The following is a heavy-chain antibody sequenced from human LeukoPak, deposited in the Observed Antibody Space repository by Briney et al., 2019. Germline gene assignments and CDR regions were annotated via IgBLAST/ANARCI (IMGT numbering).Heavy chain of an antibody. J-gene: IGHJ4*02. CDR3: ASLDGSGYYPLIDY. CDR1: GGSGGSISSSNY. CDR2: IYHSGST. V-gene: IGHV4-4*02. D-gene: IGHD3-22*01. Sequence: SGTLSLTCAVSGGSGGSISSSNYWSWVRQPPGKGLEWIGEIYHSGSTNYNPSLKSRVTISVDTSKNQFSLKLSSVTAADTAVYYCASLDGSGYYPLIDYWGQGTLVTVSS.